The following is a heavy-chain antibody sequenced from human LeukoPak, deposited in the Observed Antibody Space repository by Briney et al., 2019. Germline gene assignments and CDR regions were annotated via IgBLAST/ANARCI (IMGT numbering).Heavy chain of an antibody. V-gene: IGHV3-30*18. Sequence: PGGSLRLSCAASGFTFSSYGMHWVRQAPGKGLEWVAVISYDGSNKYYADSVKGRFTISRDNSKNTLYLHMNSLRAEDTAVYYCAKDQGLYNDWGQGTLVTVSS. CDR1: GFTFSSYG. CDR3: AKDQGLYND. D-gene: IGHD1-14*01. J-gene: IGHJ4*02. CDR2: ISYDGSNK.